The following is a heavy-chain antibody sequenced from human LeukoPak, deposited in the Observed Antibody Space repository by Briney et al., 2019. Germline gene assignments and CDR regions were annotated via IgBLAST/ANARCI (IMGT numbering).Heavy chain of an antibody. V-gene: IGHV4-30-4*01. D-gene: IGHD6-19*01. Sequence: PSQTLSLTCTVSGGSISSSDYYWSWIRQPPGKGLQWIGYIYYSGSTYYNPSLKSRVTISVDTSKNQFSLKLSSVTAADTAVYYCARGYFGGWYFDYWGQGTLVTVSS. J-gene: IGHJ4*02. CDR1: GGSISSSDYY. CDR3: ARGYFGGWYFDY. CDR2: IYYSGST.